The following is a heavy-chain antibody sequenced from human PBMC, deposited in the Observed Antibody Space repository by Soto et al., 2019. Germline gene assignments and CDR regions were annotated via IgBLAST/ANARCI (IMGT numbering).Heavy chain of an antibody. Sequence: GGSLRLSCAASGFTFVFSSMNWVRQAPGKGLEWVSSISSSSDYIYYADSVKGRFTVSRDNAKNALYLQMNSLRAEDTAVYYCARDGSGWSRDCWGQGTLVTVSS. CDR3: ARDGSGWSRDC. CDR1: GFTFVFSS. CDR2: ISSSSDYI. V-gene: IGHV3-21*01. D-gene: IGHD6-19*01. J-gene: IGHJ4*02.